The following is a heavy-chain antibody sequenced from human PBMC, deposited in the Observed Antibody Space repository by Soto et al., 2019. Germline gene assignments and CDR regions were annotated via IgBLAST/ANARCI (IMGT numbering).Heavy chain of an antibody. CDR3: GRERVRAYDPIDY. D-gene: IGHD5-12*01. V-gene: IGHV1-18*01. CDR1: GYTFTSYG. CDR2: ISAYNGNT. Sequence: ASVKVSCKASGYTFTSYGVSWVRQSPGQGLEWMGWISAYNGNTNYAQKLQGRVTMTTDTSTSTAYMELRSLRSDDTAVYYCGRERVRAYDPIDYWGQGTLVTVSS. J-gene: IGHJ4*02.